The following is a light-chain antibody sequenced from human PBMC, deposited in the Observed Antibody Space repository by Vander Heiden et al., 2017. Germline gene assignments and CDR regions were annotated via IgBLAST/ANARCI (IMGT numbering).Light chain of an antibody. CDR2: WAS. V-gene: IGKV4-1*01. CDR3: QQYYSLFT. CDR1: QSVLYSSNNKNY. J-gene: IGKJ3*01. Sequence: DIVMTQSQDSLAVSLGERATINCKSSQSVLYSSNNKNYLAWYQQKPGQPPKLLIYWASTRESGVPDRFSGSGSGTDFTLTISSLQAEDVAVYYCQQYYSLFTFGPGTKVDTK.